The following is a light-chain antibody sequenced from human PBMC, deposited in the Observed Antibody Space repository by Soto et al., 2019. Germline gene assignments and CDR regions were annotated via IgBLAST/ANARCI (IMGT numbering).Light chain of an antibody. CDR1: QSVGSH. V-gene: IGKV3-15*01. CDR3: QQYNSWPPIT. J-gene: IGKJ5*01. CDR2: GAS. Sequence: EIVMTQSPATLSVSPGERATLSCRASQSVGSHLAWYQQRPGQAPRLLIYGASYRATGISARFSGSGSGTDFTLTISSLQSEDFAVYYCQQYNSWPPITFGQGTRLEIK.